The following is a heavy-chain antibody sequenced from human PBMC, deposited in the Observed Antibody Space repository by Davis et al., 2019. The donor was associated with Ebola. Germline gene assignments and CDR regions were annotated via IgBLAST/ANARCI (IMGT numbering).Heavy chain of an antibody. CDR2: ISGSGDST. CDR1: GFTFSSYA. CDR3: AKDHRYSSGGGYFDY. V-gene: IGHV3-23*01. Sequence: GESLKISCAASGFTFSSYAMSWVRQPPGKGLEWVSSISGSGDSTYYADSVKGRFTISRDNSKNTLYLQMNSLRAEDTAVYYCAKDHRYSSGGGYFDYWGQGTLVTVSS. D-gene: IGHD6-19*01. J-gene: IGHJ4*02.